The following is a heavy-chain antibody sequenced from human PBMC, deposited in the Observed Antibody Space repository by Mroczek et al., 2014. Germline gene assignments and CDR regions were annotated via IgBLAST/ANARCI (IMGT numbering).Heavy chain of an antibody. V-gene: IGHV3-30*03. CDR2: ISYDGRDK. J-gene: IGHJ3*02. CDR3: ASEGGSGGRSDAFGYR. CDR1: GFTFSNYG. Sequence: VQLLETGGGVVQPGRSLRLSCAASGFTFSNYGMHWVRQAPGTGLEWVAFISYDGRDKFYADADSVKGRFTISRDNSKNTLYLEMNSLRAEDTAVYYCASEGGSGGRSDAFGYRGAKGQVVTVSS. D-gene: IGHD3-10*01.